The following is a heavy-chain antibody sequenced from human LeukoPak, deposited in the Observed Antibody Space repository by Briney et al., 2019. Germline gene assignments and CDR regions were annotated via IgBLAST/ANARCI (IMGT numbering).Heavy chain of an antibody. V-gene: IGHV3-21*01. CDR2: INSNSGNI. CDR1: GFTFSSYS. Sequence: GGSLRLSCAASGFTFSSYSMNWVRQVPGKGLEWVSSINSNSGNIQYADSVTGRFTVSRDNAKNSLSLQMNSLRAEDTAVYYCARLYYGSGSYLNYYMDVWGKGTTVIVSS. D-gene: IGHD3-10*01. CDR3: ARLYYGSGSYLNYYMDV. J-gene: IGHJ6*03.